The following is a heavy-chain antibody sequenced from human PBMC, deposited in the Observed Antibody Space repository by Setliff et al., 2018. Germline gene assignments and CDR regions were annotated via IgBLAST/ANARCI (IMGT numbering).Heavy chain of an antibody. V-gene: IGHV4-59*10. J-gene: IGHJ5*02. CDR1: GGSFSGYY. CDR2: VYTSGST. CDR3: ARRNGEKLDP. Sequence: SETLSLTCAVYGGSFSGYYWSWIRQPAGKGLEWIGRVYTSGSTNYNPSLNSRVTISLDTSKNQFSLKLSSVTAADTAVYYCARRNGEKLDPWGQGTLVTVSS.